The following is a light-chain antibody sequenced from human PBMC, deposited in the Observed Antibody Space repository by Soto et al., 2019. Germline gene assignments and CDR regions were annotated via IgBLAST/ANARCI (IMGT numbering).Light chain of an antibody. J-gene: IGLJ1*01. CDR3: QVWDNNGGHNYV. CDR2: DGS. Sequence: SYELTQPPSVSVAPGQTARITCGGNNIGIYSVHWYQQRPGQAPVLVVYDGSDRPSGIPERFSGSNSGNMATLTIGRVEAADEADYYCQVWDNNGGHNYVFGTGTKVTVL. V-gene: IGLV3-21*02. CDR1: NIGIYS.